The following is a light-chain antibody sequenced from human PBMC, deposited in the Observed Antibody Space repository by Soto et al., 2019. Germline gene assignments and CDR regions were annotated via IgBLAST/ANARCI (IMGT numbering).Light chain of an antibody. Sequence: QSFLTQPPSVSAAPGRDVIISCSGGSSDIGNNYVSWYQQLPGTAPKLLISDNDKRPSGIPDRFSGSKSATSATLAITGLQTGDEADYYCGTWDSSLSLYVFGTGTKAT. CDR3: GTWDSSLSLYV. CDR1: SSDIGNNY. V-gene: IGLV1-51*01. CDR2: DND. J-gene: IGLJ1*01.